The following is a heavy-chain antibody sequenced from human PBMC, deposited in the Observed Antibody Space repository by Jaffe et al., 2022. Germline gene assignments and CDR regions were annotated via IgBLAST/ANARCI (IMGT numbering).Heavy chain of an antibody. Sequence: QVQLVESGGGVVQPGGSLRLSCAASGFTFSSYGMHWVRQAPGKGLEWVAFIRYDGSNKYYADSVKGRFTISRDNSKNTLYLQMNSLRAEDTAVYYCAKDRVLLWFGELLSAFDIWGQGTMVTVSS. D-gene: IGHD3-10*01. V-gene: IGHV3-30*02. CDR2: IRYDGSNK. CDR1: GFTFSSYG. J-gene: IGHJ3*02. CDR3: AKDRVLLWFGELLSAFDI.